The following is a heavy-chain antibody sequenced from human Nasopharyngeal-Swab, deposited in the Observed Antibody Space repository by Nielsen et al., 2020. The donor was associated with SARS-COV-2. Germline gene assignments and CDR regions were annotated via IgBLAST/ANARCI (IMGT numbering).Heavy chain of an antibody. V-gene: IGHV4-34*01. CDR2: INHSGST. Sequence: SETLSLTCAVYGGSFSGYYWSRIRQPPGKGLEWIGEINHSGSTNYNPSLKSRVTISVDTSKNQFSLKLSSVTAADTAVYYCARAGDAYDFWSGYPDYYGMDVWGQGTTVTVSS. CDR3: ARAGDAYDFWSGYPDYYGMDV. J-gene: IGHJ6*02. D-gene: IGHD3-3*01. CDR1: GGSFSGYY.